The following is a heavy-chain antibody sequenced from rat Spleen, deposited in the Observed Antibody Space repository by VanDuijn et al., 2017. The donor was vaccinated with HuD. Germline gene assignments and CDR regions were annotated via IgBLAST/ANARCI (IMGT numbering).Heavy chain of an antibody. J-gene: IGHJ2*01. Sequence: EVQLVESGGGLVQPGRSLKLSCAASGFTFSDYDLAWVRQAPTGGLEWVASISYEGSSTYYGDSVKGRFTIPRDNAKSTLYLQRNSLRSEDTATYYCARQGYWGQGVMVTVSS. CDR2: ISYEGSST. CDR3: ARQGY. V-gene: IGHV5-22*01. CDR1: GFTFSDYD.